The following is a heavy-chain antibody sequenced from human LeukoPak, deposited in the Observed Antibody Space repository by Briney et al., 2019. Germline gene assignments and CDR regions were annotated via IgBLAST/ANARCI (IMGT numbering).Heavy chain of an antibody. CDR1: GYTFTSYG. Sequence: ASVKVSXKASGYTFTSYGISWVRQAPGQGLEWMGWIGAYNGNTNYAQKLQGRVTMTTDTSTSTAYMELRSLRSDDTAVYYCARDRLGSVYYDYVCGSSHLTTPAVDYWGQGTLVTVSS. CDR3: ARDRLGSVYYDYVCGSSHLTTPAVDY. J-gene: IGHJ4*02. CDR2: IGAYNGNT. D-gene: IGHD3-16*01. V-gene: IGHV1-18*01.